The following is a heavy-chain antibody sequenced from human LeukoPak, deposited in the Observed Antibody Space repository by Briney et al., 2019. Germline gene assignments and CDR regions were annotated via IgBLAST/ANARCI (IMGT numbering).Heavy chain of an antibody. J-gene: IGHJ4*02. CDR3: ARGGAEYSSSWQTRLDY. Sequence: ASVKVSCKASGYTFTSYYMHWVRQAPGQGLEWMGIINPSGGSTSYAQKFQGRVTMTRDTSTSTVYMELSSLRSEDTAVYYCARGGAEYSSSWQTRLDYWGQGTLVTVSS. CDR2: INPSGGST. CDR1: GYTFTSYY. V-gene: IGHV1-46*01. D-gene: IGHD6-13*01.